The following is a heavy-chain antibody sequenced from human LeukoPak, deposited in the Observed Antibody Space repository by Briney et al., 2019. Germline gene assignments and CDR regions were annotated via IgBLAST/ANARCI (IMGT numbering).Heavy chain of an antibody. J-gene: IGHJ5*02. Sequence: ASVKVSCKASGYTFTGYYTHWVRQAPGQGLEWMGWINPNSGGTNYAQKFQGRVTMTRDTSISTAYMELSRLRSDDTAVYYCARGQVGQRLVYNWFDPWGQGTLVTVSS. CDR3: ARGQVGQRLVYNWFDP. CDR1: GYTFTGYY. D-gene: IGHD6-13*01. V-gene: IGHV1-2*02. CDR2: INPNSGGT.